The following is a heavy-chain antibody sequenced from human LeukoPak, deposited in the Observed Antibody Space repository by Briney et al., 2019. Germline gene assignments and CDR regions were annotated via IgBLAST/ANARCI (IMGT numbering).Heavy chain of an antibody. D-gene: IGHD4-17*01. CDR1: GGSVSSGSYY. CDR3: ARHNGNHYVAFDI. Sequence: SETLSLTCTVSGGSVSSGSYYWSWIRQPPGKGLEWIGYIYYSGSTNYNPSLKSRVTISVDTSKNQFSLKLSSVTAADTAVYYCARHNGNHYVAFDIWGQGTTVTVSS. V-gene: IGHV4-61*01. CDR2: IYYSGST. J-gene: IGHJ3*02.